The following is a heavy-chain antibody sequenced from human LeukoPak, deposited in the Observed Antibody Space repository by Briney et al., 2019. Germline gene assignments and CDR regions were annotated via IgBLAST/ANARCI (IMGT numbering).Heavy chain of an antibody. CDR1: GFTFSNYG. CDR2: KSDDGSDQ. Sequence: GGSLRLFCAASGFTFSNYGMHWVRQAPGKGLEWVSVKSDDGSDQYYADSVKGRFTISRDNSKNTLYLQMHSLRAEDTAVYYCAAVRRGRWFDPWGQGTLVTVSS. J-gene: IGHJ5*02. D-gene: IGHD2-8*01. CDR3: AAVRRGRWFDP. V-gene: IGHV3-30*03.